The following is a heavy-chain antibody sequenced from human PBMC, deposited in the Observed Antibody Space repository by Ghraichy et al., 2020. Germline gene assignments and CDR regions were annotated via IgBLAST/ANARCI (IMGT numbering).Heavy chain of an antibody. V-gene: IGHV4-39*01. CDR3: ARHGRTTSGNEAVDD. CDR1: GASIGSSTDY. Sequence: SETLSLTCTVSGASIGSSTDYWDWIRQPPGKELEWIGNVHDGGSTYYNPSLNSRVTMSVDTSKNQFFLRLSSVTATDTAVYYCARHGRTTSGNEAVDDWGQGTIVTVSS. CDR2: VHDGGST. D-gene: IGHD1-1*01. J-gene: IGHJ3*01.